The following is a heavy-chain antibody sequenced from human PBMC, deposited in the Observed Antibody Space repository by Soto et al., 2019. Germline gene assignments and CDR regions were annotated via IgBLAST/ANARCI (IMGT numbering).Heavy chain of an antibody. Sequence: QVQLQEWGPGLVKPSQTLSLTCTVSGDSVSGGDSYWSWIRQPPGKALEWIGYTSFSGYTSYTPSLKSRVTISVDISKSQFSLRLTSVTAADTAIYYCVRGGNPYHYATSGPGTFDKWGQGTLVSVSS. CDR2: TSFSGYT. D-gene: IGHD3-22*01. CDR3: VRGGNPYHYATSGPGTFDK. V-gene: IGHV4-30-4*01. CDR1: GDSVSGGDSY. J-gene: IGHJ4*02.